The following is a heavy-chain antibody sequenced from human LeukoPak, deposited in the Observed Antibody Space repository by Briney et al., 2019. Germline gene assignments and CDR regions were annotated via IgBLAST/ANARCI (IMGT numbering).Heavy chain of an antibody. D-gene: IGHD3-22*01. CDR3: AREGDSVTMIVPHFDY. CDR1: KFTFSSYE. Sequence: PGGSLRLSCAASKFTFSSYEMNWVRQAPGKGLEWVSYISSSGSTIYYADSVKGRFTISRDNAKNSLYLQMNSLRAEDTAVYYCAREGDSVTMIVPHFDYWGQGTLVTVSS. V-gene: IGHV3-48*03. CDR2: ISSSGSTI. J-gene: IGHJ4*02.